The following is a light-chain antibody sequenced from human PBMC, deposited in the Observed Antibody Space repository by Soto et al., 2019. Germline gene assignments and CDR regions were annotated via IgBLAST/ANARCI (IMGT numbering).Light chain of an antibody. Sequence: DIVMTQSPDSLAVSLGERATINCKSSQSVLYSSDNKNYLSWYQQKPGQPPRLLIYWASTRESGVPERFSGSGSGTDFTLTISSLQAEDAAVYDCQQSYSTWTFGQGTKVEIK. CDR2: WAS. V-gene: IGKV4-1*01. CDR3: QQSYSTWT. CDR1: QSVLYSSDNKNY. J-gene: IGKJ1*01.